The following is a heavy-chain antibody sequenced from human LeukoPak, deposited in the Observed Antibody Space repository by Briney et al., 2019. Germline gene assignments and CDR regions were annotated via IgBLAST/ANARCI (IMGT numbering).Heavy chain of an antibody. J-gene: IGHJ5*02. CDR1: GFTFSSYE. CDR2: ISRTGSTI. Sequence: GGSLRLSCAASGFTFSSYEMIWVRQAPGKGLEWVSYISRTGSTIYYADSVKGRFIISRDNPRNTLYLQMNILRTEDTAVYYCAKEGTPHVSTWYDLWGQGTQVIVSS. V-gene: IGHV3-48*03. D-gene: IGHD3-10*01. CDR3: AKEGTPHVSTWYDL.